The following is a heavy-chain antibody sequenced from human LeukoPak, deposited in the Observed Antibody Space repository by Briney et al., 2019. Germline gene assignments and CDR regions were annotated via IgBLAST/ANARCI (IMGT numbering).Heavy chain of an antibody. CDR1: GGSFSGYY. D-gene: IGHD3-22*01. J-gene: IGHJ4*02. CDR3: ARIYDSSGYWYYFDY. Sequence: PSETLSLTCAVYGGSFSGYYWSWIRQPPGKGLEWIGEINHSGGTNYNPSLKSRVTISVDTSKNQFSLKLSSVTAADTAVYYCARIYDSSGYWYYFDYWGQGTLVTVSS. CDR2: INHSGGT. V-gene: IGHV4-34*01.